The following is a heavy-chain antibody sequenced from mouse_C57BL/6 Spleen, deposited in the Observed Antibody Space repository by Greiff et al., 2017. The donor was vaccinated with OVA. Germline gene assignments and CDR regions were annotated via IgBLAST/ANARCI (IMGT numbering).Heavy chain of an antibody. V-gene: IGHV1-82*01. CDR1: GYAFSSSW. J-gene: IGHJ4*01. CDR3: AKGDYYGSSYDAMDY. Sequence: VKLVESGPELVKPGASVKISCKASGYAFSSSWMNWVKQRPGKGLEWIGRIYPGDGDTNYTGKFKGKAKLTADKSSSTAYMQLSSLTSEDSAVYCCAKGDYYGSSYDAMDYWGQGTSGTVSS. D-gene: IGHD1-1*01. CDR2: IYPGDGDT.